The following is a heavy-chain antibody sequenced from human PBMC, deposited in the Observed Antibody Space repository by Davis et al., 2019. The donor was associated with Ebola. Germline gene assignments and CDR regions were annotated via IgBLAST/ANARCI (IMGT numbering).Heavy chain of an antibody. Sequence: AASVKVSCKASGYTFTGYYMHWVRQAPGQGLEWMGRINPNSGGTNYAQKFQGRVTMTRDTSISTAYMELSRLRSDDTAVYYCARSPGRSSGWYFDFWGQGALVTVSS. V-gene: IGHV1-2*06. J-gene: IGHJ4*02. CDR2: INPNSGGT. CDR3: ARSPGRSSGWYFDF. CDR1: GYTFTGYY. D-gene: IGHD6-19*01.